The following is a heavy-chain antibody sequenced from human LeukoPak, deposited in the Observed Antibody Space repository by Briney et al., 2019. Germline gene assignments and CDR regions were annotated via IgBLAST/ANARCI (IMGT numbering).Heavy chain of an antibody. CDR2: IYCSGST. V-gene: IGHV4-31*03. J-gene: IGHJ4*02. Sequence: SETLSLTCTVSGGSISSGGYYWSWIRQHPGKGLGWIGYIYCSGSTYYNPSLKSRVTIPVDTSKNQFSLKLSSVTAADTAVYYCARGFHDSRLIDYWGQGTLVTVSS. CDR3: ARGFHDSRLIDY. D-gene: IGHD3-22*01. CDR1: GGSISSGGYY.